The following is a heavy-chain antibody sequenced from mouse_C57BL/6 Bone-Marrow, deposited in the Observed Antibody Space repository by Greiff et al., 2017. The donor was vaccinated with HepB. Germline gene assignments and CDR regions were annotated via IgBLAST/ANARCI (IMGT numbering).Heavy chain of an antibody. J-gene: IGHJ4*01. CDR2: INPSSGYT. CDR1: GYTFTSYT. V-gene: IGHV1-4*01. Sequence: VQLQQSGAELARPGASVKMSCKASGYTFTSYTMHWVKQRPGQGLEWIGYINPSSGYTKYNQKFKDKATLTADKSSSTAYMQLSSLTSEDSAVYYCARFDYYGSSPGAMDYWGQGTSVTVSS. D-gene: IGHD1-1*01. CDR3: ARFDYYGSSPGAMDY.